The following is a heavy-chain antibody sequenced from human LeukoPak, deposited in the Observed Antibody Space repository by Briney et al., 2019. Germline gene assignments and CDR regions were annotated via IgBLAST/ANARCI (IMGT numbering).Heavy chain of an antibody. V-gene: IGHV5-51*01. J-gene: IGHJ3*01. Sequence: GESLKISCKGSGYSFSNYWIGWVRHMPGKGLEWLGIIYPGDSETKYSPSFQGQGQVLISVDKSISTAYLQWSNLKASDSAIYYCARRYGTASGVFDFWGQGTMVTV. CDR3: ARRYGTASGVFDF. CDR1: GYSFSNYW. D-gene: IGHD1-26*01. CDR2: IYPGDSET.